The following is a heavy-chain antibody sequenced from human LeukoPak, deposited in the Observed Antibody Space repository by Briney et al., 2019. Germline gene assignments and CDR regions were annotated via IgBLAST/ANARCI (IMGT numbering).Heavy chain of an antibody. CDR3: AKRPQPPYYYGMDV. Sequence: EASVKVSCKASGGTFSSYAISWVRQAPGQGLEWMGGIIPIFGTANYAQKFQGRVTITADESTSTAYMELSSLRSEDTAVYYCAKRPQPPYYYGMDVWGQGTTVTVSS. D-gene: IGHD5-18*01. V-gene: IGHV1-69*13. CDR2: IIPIFGTA. CDR1: GGTFSSYA. J-gene: IGHJ6*02.